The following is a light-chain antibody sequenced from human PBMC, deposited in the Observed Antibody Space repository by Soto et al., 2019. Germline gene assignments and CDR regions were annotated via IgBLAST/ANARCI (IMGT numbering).Light chain of an antibody. CDR3: SSYTSGNTLV. Sequence: QSALTQPASVSGSPGQSITISCTGTSSDVGGYNYVSWYQQHPGKAPKLMIYDVTNRPSGVSNRFSGSKSSNTASLTISGLQAEDEADYYCSSYTSGNTLVFGGGTKLTVL. CDR1: SSDVGGYNY. J-gene: IGLJ2*01. CDR2: DVT. V-gene: IGLV2-14*03.